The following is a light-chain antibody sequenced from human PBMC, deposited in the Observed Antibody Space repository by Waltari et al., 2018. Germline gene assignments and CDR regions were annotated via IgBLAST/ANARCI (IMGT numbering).Light chain of an antibody. Sequence: EIVLTQSPGTLSLSPGARGTLTCRASQSVSRFLAWYQQKPGQAHRLLIYGATTRATVIRDRCSGSGSGTDFSLTISRLEPEDFAVYYCQKYDRLPATFGQGTKVEIK. CDR3: QKYDRLPAT. V-gene: IGKV3-20*01. CDR2: GAT. CDR1: QSVSRF. J-gene: IGKJ1*01.